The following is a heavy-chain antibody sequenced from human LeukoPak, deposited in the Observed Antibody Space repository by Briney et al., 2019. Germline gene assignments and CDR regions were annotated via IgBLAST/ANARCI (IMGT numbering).Heavy chain of an antibody. CDR3: ARANTARYYYYMDV. CDR2: INHSGST. V-gene: IGHV4-34*01. J-gene: IGHJ6*03. Sequence: SETLSLTCAVYGGSFSGYYWSWIRQPPGKGLEWIGEINHSGSTNYNPSLKSRVTISVDTSKNQFSLKLSSVTAADTAVYYCARANTARYYYYMDVWGKGTTVTVSS. D-gene: IGHD5-18*01. CDR1: GGSFSGYY.